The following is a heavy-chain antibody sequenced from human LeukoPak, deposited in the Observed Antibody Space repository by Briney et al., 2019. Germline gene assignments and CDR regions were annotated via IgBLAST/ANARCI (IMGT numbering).Heavy chain of an antibody. J-gene: IGHJ4*02. Sequence: GGSLRLSCAASGFTFSSYAMSWVRQAPGKGLEWVSSVSGSGGSTYYADSVKGRFTISRDNAKNSLLLQMDGLRAEDAAVYYCARDKMTGDSYFDYWGQGTLVTVSS. CDR3: ARDKMTGDSYFDY. V-gene: IGHV3-23*01. CDR2: VSGSGGST. CDR1: GFTFSSYA. D-gene: IGHD7-27*01.